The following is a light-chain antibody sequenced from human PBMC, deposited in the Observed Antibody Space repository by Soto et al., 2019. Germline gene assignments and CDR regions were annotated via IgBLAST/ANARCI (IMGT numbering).Light chain of an antibody. CDR2: DVS. Sequence: QSVLKQPAAVSGCPGQSITISCTGTSSDVGGYNYVSWYQQCPGKAPKLMIYDVSKRPSGVSDRFSGSKSGNTASLTISGLQAEDEADYYCSSYTNSVTLGCVFGTGTKVTVL. CDR1: SSDVGGYNY. CDR3: SSYTNSVTLGCV. J-gene: IGLJ1*01. V-gene: IGLV2-14*01.